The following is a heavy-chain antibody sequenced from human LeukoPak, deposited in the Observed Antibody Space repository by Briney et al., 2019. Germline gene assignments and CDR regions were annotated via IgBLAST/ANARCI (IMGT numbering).Heavy chain of an antibody. CDR2: INPNSGDT. V-gene: IGHV1-2*06. D-gene: IGHD2-2*01. CDR3: ARDYCSSTSCLFDY. Sequence: ASVKVSCKASGYTFTSYYMHWVRQAPGQGLEWMGRINPNSGDTNYAQKFQGRVTMTRDTSISTAYMELSRLRSDDTAVYYCARDYCSSTSCLFDYWGQGTLVTVSS. J-gene: IGHJ4*02. CDR1: GYTFTSYY.